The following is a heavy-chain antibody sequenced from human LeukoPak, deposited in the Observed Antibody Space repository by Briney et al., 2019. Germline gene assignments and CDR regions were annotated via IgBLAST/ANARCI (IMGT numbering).Heavy chain of an antibody. V-gene: IGHV3-11*05. CDR3: ARDYDILTGYFRGGFDY. D-gene: IGHD3-9*01. Sequence: GGSLRLSWAASGXTFSDYYVSWIRQAPGKGPEWISYITSSSSDTNYTDSVKGRFTISRDNAKKSLYLQMNSLRAEDTAVYYCARDYDILTGYFRGGFDYWGQGTLVTVSS. J-gene: IGHJ4*02. CDR1: GXTFSDYY. CDR2: ITSSSSDT.